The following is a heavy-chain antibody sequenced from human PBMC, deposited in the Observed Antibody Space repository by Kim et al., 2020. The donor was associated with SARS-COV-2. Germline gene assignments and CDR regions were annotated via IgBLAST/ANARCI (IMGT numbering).Heavy chain of an antibody. J-gene: IGHJ5*02. CDR1: GYTLTELS. Sequence: ASVKVSCKVSGYTLTELSMHWVRQAPGKGLEWMGGFDPEDGETIYAQKFQGRVTMTEDTSTDTAYMELSSLRSEDTAVYYCATATSFGVVSWFDPWGQGTLVTVSS. D-gene: IGHD3-3*01. V-gene: IGHV1-24*01. CDR3: ATATSFGVVSWFDP. CDR2: FDPEDGET.